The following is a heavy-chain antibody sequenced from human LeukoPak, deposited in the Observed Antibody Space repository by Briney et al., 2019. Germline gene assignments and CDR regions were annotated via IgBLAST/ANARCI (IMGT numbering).Heavy chain of an antibody. D-gene: IGHD3-10*01. V-gene: IGHV3-30*02. CDR3: AKEVRGYFDY. Sequence: GGSLRLSCAASGFTFTNYGMHWVRQAPGKGLEWVAFIRSDESNKYYADSVKGRFTISRDDSKSTLYLQMNSLRAEDTAVYYCAKEVRGYFDYWGQGTLVTVSS. CDR2: IRSDESNK. J-gene: IGHJ4*02. CDR1: GFTFTNYG.